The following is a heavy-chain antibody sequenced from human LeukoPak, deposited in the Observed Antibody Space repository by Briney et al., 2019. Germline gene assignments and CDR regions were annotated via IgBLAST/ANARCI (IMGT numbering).Heavy chain of an antibody. Sequence: PSETLSLTGTVSGGSMITDTFYWVWIRQPPGKGLEWIANMYYNGGGTQYNRSLTNRVTISVDTSKNQFFLNLRSVTAADTAVYYCTRRTYSTYMDVWGQGTTVTVSS. CDR3: TRRTYSTYMDV. J-gene: IGHJ6*03. D-gene: IGHD1-7*01. V-gene: IGHV4-39*01. CDR2: MYYNGGGT. CDR1: GGSMITDTFY.